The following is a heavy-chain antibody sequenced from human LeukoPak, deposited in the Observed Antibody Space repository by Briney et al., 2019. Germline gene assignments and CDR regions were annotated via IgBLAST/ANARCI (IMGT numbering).Heavy chain of an antibody. CDR3: AKGGDYFDY. J-gene: IGHJ4*02. CDR2: ISYDGSNK. Sequence: GRSLRLSCAASGFSFSRYGMHWVRQAPGKGLEWVAVISYDGSNKDYADSVKGRFTISRDNSKNTLFLQMNSLRAEDTSVYYCAKGGDYFDYWGQGTLVTVPS. V-gene: IGHV3-30*18. CDR1: GFSFSRYG. D-gene: IGHD3-16*01.